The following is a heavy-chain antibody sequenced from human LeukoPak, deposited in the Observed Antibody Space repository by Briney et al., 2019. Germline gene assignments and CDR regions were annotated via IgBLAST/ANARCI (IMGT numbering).Heavy chain of an antibody. Sequence: SEPLSLPCRFSGASISTHNWNWIRQSPGKGLEWIGYIYSSGNTKYSPSLKSRVTISVDTSKNQFSLKLSSVTAADTAVYYCARSGAKAVVLGWFDPWGQGTLVTVSS. D-gene: IGHD7-27*01. CDR2: IYSSGNT. J-gene: IGHJ5*02. CDR1: GASISTHN. CDR3: ARSGAKAVVLGWFDP. V-gene: IGHV4-59*11.